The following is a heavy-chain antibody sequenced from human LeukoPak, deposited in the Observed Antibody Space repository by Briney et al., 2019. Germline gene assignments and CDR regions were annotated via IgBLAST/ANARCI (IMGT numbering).Heavy chain of an antibody. Sequence: PSETLSLTCTVSGGSISSGGYYWSWIRQHPGKGLEWIGYIYYSGSTYYNPSLKSRVTISVDTSKNQFSLKVTSVTAADTAVYYCARVLSPWDRFDPWGQGILVTVSS. CDR2: IYYSGST. D-gene: IGHD1-26*01. V-gene: IGHV4-31*03. CDR1: GGSISSGGYY. J-gene: IGHJ5*02. CDR3: ARVLSPWDRFDP.